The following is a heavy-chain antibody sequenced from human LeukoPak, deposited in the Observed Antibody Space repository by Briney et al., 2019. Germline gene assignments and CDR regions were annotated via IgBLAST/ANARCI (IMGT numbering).Heavy chain of an antibody. J-gene: IGHJ5*02. CDR1: GGSISSDGYY. V-gene: IGHV4-31*03. CDR2: IYYSGST. CDR3: ARTEYNWFDP. D-gene: IGHD2-21*02. Sequence: SQTLSLTCTVSGGSISSDGYYWSWIRQHPGQGLEWIGYIYYSGSTYYNPSLKSRVTIPVDTSKNQFSLKLNSVTAADTAVYYCARTEYNWFDPWGQGTLVTVSS.